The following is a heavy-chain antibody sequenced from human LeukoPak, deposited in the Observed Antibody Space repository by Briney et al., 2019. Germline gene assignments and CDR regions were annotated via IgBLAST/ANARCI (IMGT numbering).Heavy chain of an antibody. CDR3: ARLNVVVVPAAITAFDI. CDR1: GGSISSGSHY. Sequence: PSQTLSLTCTVSGGSISSGSHYWGWIRQPPGKGLEWIGSIYYSGSTYYNPSLKSRVTISVDTSKNQFSLKLSSATAADTAVYYCARLNVVVVPAAITAFDIWGQGTMVTVSS. CDR2: IYYSGST. D-gene: IGHD2-2*01. V-gene: IGHV4-39*01. J-gene: IGHJ3*02.